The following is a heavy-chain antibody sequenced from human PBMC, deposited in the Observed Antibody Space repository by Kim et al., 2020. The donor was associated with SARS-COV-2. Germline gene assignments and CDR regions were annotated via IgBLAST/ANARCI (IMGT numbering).Heavy chain of an antibody. CDR3: ARDSVEHIVVVPAAMGYYYYYGMDV. Sequence: GGSLRLSCAASGFTFSSYSMNWVRQAPGKGLEWVSYISSSSSTIYYADSVKGRFTISRDNAKNSLYLQMNSLRDEDTAVYYCARDSVEHIVVVPAAMGYYYYYGMDVWGQGTTVTVSS. CDR2: ISSSSSTI. V-gene: IGHV3-48*02. J-gene: IGHJ6*02. CDR1: GFTFSSYS. D-gene: IGHD2-2*01.